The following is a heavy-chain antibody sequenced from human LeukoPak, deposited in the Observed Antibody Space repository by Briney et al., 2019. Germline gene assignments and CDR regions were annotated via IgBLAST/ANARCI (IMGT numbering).Heavy chain of an antibody. V-gene: IGHV3-30*18. Sequence: GGSLRLSCAASGFTFSNFGMHWVRQTPRKGLECVAVISYDGSNTYYADSVKGRFAISRDNSKSTLSLQMSSLGVEDTAVYYCAKERCSGSACYIFDSWGQGTLVFVSA. D-gene: IGHD2-15*01. CDR3: AKERCSGSACYIFDS. J-gene: IGHJ4*02. CDR2: ISYDGSNT. CDR1: GFTFSNFG.